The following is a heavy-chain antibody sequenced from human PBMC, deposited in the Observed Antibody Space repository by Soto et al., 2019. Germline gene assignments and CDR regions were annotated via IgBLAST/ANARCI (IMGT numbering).Heavy chain of an antibody. Sequence: SGPMLVNPTQTLTLTCTFSGFSLSTSGMCVSWIRQPPGKALEWLALIDWDDDKYYSTSLKTRLTISKDTSKNQVVLTMTNMDPVDTATYYCARIQREAPTYYYCYYGMDVWGHGTTVTVSS. CDR3: ARIQREAPTYYYCYYGMDV. J-gene: IGHJ6*02. CDR2: IDWDDDK. D-gene: IGHD1-26*01. CDR1: GFSLSTSGMC. V-gene: IGHV2-70*01.